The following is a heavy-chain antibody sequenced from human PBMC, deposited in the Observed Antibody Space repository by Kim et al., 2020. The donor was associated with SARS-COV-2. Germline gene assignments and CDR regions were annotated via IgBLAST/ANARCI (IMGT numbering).Heavy chain of an antibody. CDR1: GFTFSSYG. Sequence: GGSLRLSCAASGFTFSSYGMHWVRQAPGKGLEWVAVIWYDGSNKYYADSVKDRFTISRDNSKNTLYLQMNSLRAEDTAVYYCARDGGWSGYYRLDYWGQGTLVTVSS. J-gene: IGHJ4*02. D-gene: IGHD3-3*01. CDR2: IWYDGSNK. CDR3: ARDGGWSGYYRLDY. V-gene: IGHV3-33*01.